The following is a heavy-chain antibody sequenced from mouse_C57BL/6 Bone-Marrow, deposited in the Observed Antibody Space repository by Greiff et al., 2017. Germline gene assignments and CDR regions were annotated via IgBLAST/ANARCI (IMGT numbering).Heavy chain of an antibody. CDR2: IYPSDSET. D-gene: IGHD1-1*01. CDR1: GYTFTSYW. Sequence: QVQLQQPGAELVRPGSSVKLSCKASGYTFTSYWMDWVKQRPGQSLAWIGNIYPSDSETHYNQKFKDKATLTVDKSSSTAYMQLSSLTSEDSAVYYCARDDYYGSSPRAMDYWGQGTSVTVSS. CDR3: ARDDYYGSSPRAMDY. J-gene: IGHJ4*01. V-gene: IGHV1-61*01.